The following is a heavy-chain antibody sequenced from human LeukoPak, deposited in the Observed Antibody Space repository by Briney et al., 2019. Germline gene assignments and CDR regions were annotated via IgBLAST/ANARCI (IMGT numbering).Heavy chain of an antibody. V-gene: IGHV3-23*01. CDR2: ISGSGGSI. CDR3: AKARGEQNGGSNY. J-gene: IGHJ4*02. D-gene: IGHD2-15*01. Sequence: GGSLRLSCATSGFIFSSYAMSWVRQAPGRGLEWVSSISGSGGSIYYAGSVKGRFTISRDNSKNTLYLQMNSLRAEDTAVYYCAKARGEQNGGSNYWGQGTQVIVSS. CDR1: GFIFSSYA.